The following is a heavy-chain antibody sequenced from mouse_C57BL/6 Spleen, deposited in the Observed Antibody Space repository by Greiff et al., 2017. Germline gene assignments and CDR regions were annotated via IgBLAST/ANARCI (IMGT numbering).Heavy chain of an antibody. D-gene: IGHD2-4*01. V-gene: IGHV1-59*01. CDR1: GYTFTSYW. Sequence: QVQLQQPGAELVRPGTSVKLSCKASGYTFTSYWMHWVKQRPGQGLEWIGVIDPSDSYTNYNQKFKGKATLTVDTSSSTAYMQLSSLTSEDSAVDDCAIRICSDYDEGDYYAMDYWGQGTSVTVSS. J-gene: IGHJ4*01. CDR2: IDPSDSYT. CDR3: AIRICSDYDEGDYYAMDY.